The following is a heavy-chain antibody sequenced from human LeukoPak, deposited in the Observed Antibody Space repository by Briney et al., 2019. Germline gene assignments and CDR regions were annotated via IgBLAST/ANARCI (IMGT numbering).Heavy chain of an antibody. CDR1: GGSISSYY. D-gene: IGHD7-27*01. V-gene: IGHV4-59*01. Sequence: SETLSLTCTVSGGSISSYYWSWIRQPPGKGLEWIGYIYYSGSTNYNPSLKSRVTISVDTSKNQFSLKLSSVTAADTAVYYCASWGVAPYYFDYWGQGTLVTVSS. CDR2: IYYSGST. J-gene: IGHJ4*02. CDR3: ASWGVAPYYFDY.